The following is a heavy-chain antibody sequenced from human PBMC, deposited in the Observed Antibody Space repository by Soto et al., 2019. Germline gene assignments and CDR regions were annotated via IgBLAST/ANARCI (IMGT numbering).Heavy chain of an antibody. Sequence: ASVKVSCKASGYTFTSYAMHWVRQAPGQRLEWIGWINAGNGNTKYSQKFQGRVTITRDTSASTAYMELSSLRSEDTAVYYCARYRPYCSSTSCSPGWFDPWGQGTLVTVSS. V-gene: IGHV1-3*01. D-gene: IGHD2-2*01. CDR1: GYTFTSYA. CDR3: ARYRPYCSSTSCSPGWFDP. CDR2: INAGNGNT. J-gene: IGHJ5*02.